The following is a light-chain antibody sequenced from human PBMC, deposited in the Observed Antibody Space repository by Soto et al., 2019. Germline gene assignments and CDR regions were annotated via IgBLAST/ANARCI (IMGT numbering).Light chain of an antibody. V-gene: IGLV2-14*01. CDR3: SSYTGSSTLYV. J-gene: IGLJ1*01. Sequence: QSVLTQPASVSGSPGQSITISCTGTSSDIGGYNYVSWYQQHPGKVPKLMIFQVSNRPSGVSYRFSGSKSGNTASLTISGLQADDEADYYCSSYTGSSTLYVFGSGTKATVL. CDR2: QVS. CDR1: SSDIGGYNY.